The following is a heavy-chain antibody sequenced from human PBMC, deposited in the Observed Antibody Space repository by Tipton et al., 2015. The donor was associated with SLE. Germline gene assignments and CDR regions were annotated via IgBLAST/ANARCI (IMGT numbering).Heavy chain of an antibody. D-gene: IGHD3-3*01. CDR2: IYYSGST. J-gene: IGHJ2*01. CDR3: ARETTIFGALVYFDL. Sequence: TLSLTCTVSGDSISSHNWSWIRQPPGKGLEWIGYIYYSGSTNYNPSLKSRVTISVDTSKNQFSLKLSSVTAADTAVYYCARETTIFGALVYFDLWGRGTLVTVSS. V-gene: IGHV4-59*11. CDR1: GDSISSHN.